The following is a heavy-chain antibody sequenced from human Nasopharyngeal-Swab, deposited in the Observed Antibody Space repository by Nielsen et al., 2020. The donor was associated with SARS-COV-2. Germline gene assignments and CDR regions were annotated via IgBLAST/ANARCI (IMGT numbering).Heavy chain of an antibody. D-gene: IGHD3-3*01. V-gene: IGHV4-59*01. J-gene: IGHJ6*03. Sequence: WIRQPPGKGREWIGYIYYSGSTNYNPSLKGRVTISVDTSKNQFSLKLSSVTAADTAVYYCARVGGLWSAGFYYYYMDVWGKGTTVTVSS. CDR3: ARVGGLWSAGFYYYYMDV. CDR2: IYYSGST.